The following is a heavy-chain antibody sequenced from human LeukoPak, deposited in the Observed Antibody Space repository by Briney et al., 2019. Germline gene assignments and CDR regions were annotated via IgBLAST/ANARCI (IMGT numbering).Heavy chain of an antibody. V-gene: IGHV4-59*12. D-gene: IGHD2-2*01. J-gene: IGHJ3*02. CDR1: GGSFSSYY. Sequence: PSETLSLTCAVSGGSFSSYYWSWIRQPPGKGLEWIGYIYYSGSTNHNPSLKSRVTISVDTSKNQFSLKLSSVTAADTAAYYCAREGIYCSSTSCYRRAFDIWGQGTMVTVSS. CDR2: IYYSGST. CDR3: AREGIYCSSTSCYRRAFDI.